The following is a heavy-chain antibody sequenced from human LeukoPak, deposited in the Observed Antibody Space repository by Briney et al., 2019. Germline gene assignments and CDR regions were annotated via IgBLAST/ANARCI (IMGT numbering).Heavy chain of an antibody. Sequence: ASVKVSCKASGYTFISDYMHWVRQAPGQGLEWMGIINPSGGSTSYAQKFQGRVTMTRDMSTSTVYMELSSLRVDDTAVYYCAKGRAGMVRGVCDYWGQGTLVTVSS. D-gene: IGHD3-10*01. CDR3: AKGRAGMVRGVCDY. V-gene: IGHV1-46*01. CDR2: INPSGGST. CDR1: GYTFISDY. J-gene: IGHJ4*02.